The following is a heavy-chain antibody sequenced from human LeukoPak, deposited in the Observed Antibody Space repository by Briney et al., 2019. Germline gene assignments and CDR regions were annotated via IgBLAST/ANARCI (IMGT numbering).Heavy chain of an antibody. D-gene: IGHD4-11*01. J-gene: IGHJ6*03. CDR3: XXXXLMTTVTXXXXXXMDV. CDR2: XXXXXSNX. CDR1: GFTFSSYA. Sequence: GRSLRLSCAASGFTFSSYAMHWVRQAPGKGLEWVAXXXXXXSNXYYXDSVKGRXTISRDNSKNTLYLQMNSLRAEDTAVYYCXXXXLMTTVTXXXXXXMDVWGKGTTVTVSS. V-gene: IGHV3-30-3*01.